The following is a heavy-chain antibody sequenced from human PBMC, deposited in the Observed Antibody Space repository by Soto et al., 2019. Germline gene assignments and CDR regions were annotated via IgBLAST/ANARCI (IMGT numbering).Heavy chain of an antibody. Sequence: SETLSLTCTVAGRSISSGGYYCSLIRHHPGKGLEWIGYIYYSGSTYYNPSLKSRVTISVDTSKNQFSLKLSSVTAADTAVYYCERDSSGRYGAWGQGDLVTVSS. J-gene: IGHJ4*02. CDR1: GRSISSGGYY. V-gene: IGHV4-31*03. D-gene: IGHD3-10*01. CDR3: ERDSSGRYGA. CDR2: IYYSGST.